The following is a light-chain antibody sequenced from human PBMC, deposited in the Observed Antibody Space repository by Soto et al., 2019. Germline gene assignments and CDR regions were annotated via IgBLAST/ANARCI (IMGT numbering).Light chain of an antibody. J-gene: IGKJ1*01. CDR3: QQYNSQWT. CDR2: KAS. Sequence: DLQMTQSPSTLSASVGDRVTTTCRASQSISSWLAWYQQKPGRAPKLLIYKASSLESGVPSRFSGSGSGTEFTLTISSLQPDDFATYYCQQYNSQWTFGQGT. CDR1: QSISSW. V-gene: IGKV1-5*03.